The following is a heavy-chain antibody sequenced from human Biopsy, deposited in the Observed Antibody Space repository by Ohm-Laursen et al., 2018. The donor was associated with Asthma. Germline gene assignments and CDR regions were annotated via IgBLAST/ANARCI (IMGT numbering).Heavy chain of an antibody. CDR3: ARGDSSNWSHYYFDY. D-gene: IGHD3-22*01. J-gene: IGHJ4*02. Sequence: SLRLSCSASGFAVSRNHMFWVRQAPGKGLEWVSVIYSGGTSHTADSVRGRFTISRDYSKNTLYLQMHSLRAEDTAVYYCARGDSSNWSHYYFDYWGQGTLVTVSS. CDR1: GFAVSRNH. CDR2: IYSGGTS. V-gene: IGHV3-53*01.